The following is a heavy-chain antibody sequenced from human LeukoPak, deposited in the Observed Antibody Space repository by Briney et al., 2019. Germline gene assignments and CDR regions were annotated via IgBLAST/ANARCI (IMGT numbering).Heavy chain of an antibody. CDR3: ATLGDCGGDCAVDY. J-gene: IGHJ4*02. Sequence: ASVKVSCKASGYTFTSYDINWVRQATGQGLEWMGWMNPNSGNTGYAQKFQGRVTITADKSTSTAYMELSSLRSEDTAVYYCATLGDCGGDCAVDYWGQGTLVTVSS. D-gene: IGHD2-21*02. CDR1: GYTFTSYD. V-gene: IGHV1-8*01. CDR2: MNPNSGNT.